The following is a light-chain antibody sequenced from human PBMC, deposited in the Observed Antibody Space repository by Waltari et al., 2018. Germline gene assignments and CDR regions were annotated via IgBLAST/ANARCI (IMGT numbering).Light chain of an antibody. J-gene: IGLJ2*01. CDR3: SSYATSSSVV. CDR1: SSDIGGYNF. V-gene: IGLV2-14*01. Sequence: QSALTQPASVSGSPGQSITISCTGTSSDIGGYNFVSWYQQHPGKAPKLMIYAVSNRASGVSNRFSGSKSGNIASLTISGLQAEDEADYYCSSYATSSSVVFGGGTNLTVL. CDR2: AVS.